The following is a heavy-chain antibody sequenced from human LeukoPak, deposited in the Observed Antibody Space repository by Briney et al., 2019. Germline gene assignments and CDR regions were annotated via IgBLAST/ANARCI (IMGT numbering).Heavy chain of an antibody. CDR1: GYTFSNYG. CDR2: INPNSGGT. CDR3: ARDLQTTAKRSYYYDSSGSCDY. V-gene: IGHV1-2*06. Sequence: GASVTVSCKASGYTFSNYGLSWVRQAPGQGLEWMGRINPNSGGTNYAQKFQGRVTMTRDTSISTAYMELSRLRSDDTAVYYCARDLQTTAKRSYYYDSSGSCDYWGQGTLVTVSS. D-gene: IGHD3-22*01. J-gene: IGHJ4*02.